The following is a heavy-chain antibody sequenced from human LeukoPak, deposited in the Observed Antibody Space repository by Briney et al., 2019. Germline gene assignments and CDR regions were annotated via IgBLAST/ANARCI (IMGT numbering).Heavy chain of an antibody. Sequence: GASVKVSCKASGYTFTSYSMRWVRQAPGQGLEWMGWINPNSGGTNYAQKFQGRVTMTRDTSISTAYMELSRLRSDDTAVYYCARDRQCSGGSCYYYYYYGMDVWGQGTTVTVSS. D-gene: IGHD2-15*01. CDR1: GYTFTSYS. J-gene: IGHJ6*02. V-gene: IGHV1-2*02. CDR2: INPNSGGT. CDR3: ARDRQCSGGSCYYYYYYGMDV.